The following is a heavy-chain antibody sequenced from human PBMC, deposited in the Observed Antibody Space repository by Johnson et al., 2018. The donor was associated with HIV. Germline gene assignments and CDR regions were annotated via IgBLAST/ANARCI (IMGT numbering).Heavy chain of an antibody. CDR2: ISWNSGSV. CDR1: GFTLEDYA. V-gene: IGHV3-9*01. Sequence: VASGGGLVQPGRSLRLSCAASGFTLEDYAMHWVRQPPGKGLEWVSGISWNSGSVDYADSVKGRFTISRDNSKNTLSLQMNSLRAEDTAVYYCAKDRGAARAFDAFDIWGQGTMVTVSS. D-gene: IGHD6-6*01. J-gene: IGHJ3*02. CDR3: AKDRGAARAFDAFDI.